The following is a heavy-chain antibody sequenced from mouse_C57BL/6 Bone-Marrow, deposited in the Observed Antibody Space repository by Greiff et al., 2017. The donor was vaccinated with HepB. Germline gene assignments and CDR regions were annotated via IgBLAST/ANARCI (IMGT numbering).Heavy chain of an antibody. CDR2: IDPSDSYT. J-gene: IGHJ1*03. CDR1: GYTFTSYW. Sequence: QVQLQQPGAELVKPGASVKLSCKASGYTFTSYWMQWVKQRPGQGLEWIGEIDPSDSYTNYNQKFKGKATLTVDTSSRTAYMQLSSLTSEDSAVYYCARDYYGSSPWYFDVWGTGTTVTVAS. V-gene: IGHV1-50*01. D-gene: IGHD1-1*01. CDR3: ARDYYGSSPWYFDV.